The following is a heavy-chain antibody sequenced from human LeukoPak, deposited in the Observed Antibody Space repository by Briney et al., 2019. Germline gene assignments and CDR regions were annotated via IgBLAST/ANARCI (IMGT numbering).Heavy chain of an antibody. CDR3: ARDDYGDYPLGY. Sequence: GGSLRLSCAASGFTFSSYSMNWVRQAPGKGLEWVSSISSSSSYIYYADSVKGRFTISRDNAKNSLYLQMNSLRAEDTAVYYCARDDYGDYPLGYWGQGTLVTVSS. J-gene: IGHJ4*02. D-gene: IGHD4-17*01. CDR2: ISSSSSYI. V-gene: IGHV3-21*01. CDR1: GFTFSSYS.